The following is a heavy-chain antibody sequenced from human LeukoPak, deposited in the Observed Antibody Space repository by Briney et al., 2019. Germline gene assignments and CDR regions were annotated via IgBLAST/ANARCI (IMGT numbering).Heavy chain of an antibody. J-gene: IGHJ4*02. CDR2: IYTSGST. CDR3: ASGELRFFRDY. CDR1: GGSISSGSYY. D-gene: IGHD3-3*01. V-gene: IGHV4-61*02. Sequence: SETLSLTCTVSGGSISSGSYYWSWIRQPAGKGLEWIGRIYTSGSTNYNPSLKSRVTISVDTSKNQFSLKLSSVTAADTAVYYCASGELRFFRDYWGQGTLVTVSS.